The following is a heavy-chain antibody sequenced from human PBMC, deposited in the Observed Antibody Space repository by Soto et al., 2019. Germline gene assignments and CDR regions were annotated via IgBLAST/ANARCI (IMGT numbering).Heavy chain of an antibody. CDR1: GGTFSSYA. CDR3: AREIGDSSQFDY. D-gene: IGHD3-22*01. Sequence: QVQLVQSGAEVKKPGSSVKVSCKASGGTFSSYAISWERQAPGQGIEWMGGIIPIFGTANYAQKFQGRVTITANEATTTAYMELSSLSSEDTAVYYCAREIGDSSQFDYWGQGTLVTVSS. CDR2: IIPIFGTA. J-gene: IGHJ4*02. V-gene: IGHV1-69*01.